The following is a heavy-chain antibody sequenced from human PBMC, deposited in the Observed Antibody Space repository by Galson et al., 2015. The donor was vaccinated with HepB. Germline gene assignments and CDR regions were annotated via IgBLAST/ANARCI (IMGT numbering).Heavy chain of an antibody. CDR1: GFTFSSYS. V-gene: IGHV3-21*01. CDR2: ISSSSSYI. CDR3: ARDLSACSGGSCYHLYYYYYGMDV. Sequence: SLRLSCAASGFTFSSYSMNWVRQAPGKGLEWVSSISSSSSYIYYADSVKGRFTISRDNAKNSLYLQMNSLRAEDTAVYYCARDLSACSGGSCYHLYYYYYGMDVWGQGTTVTVSS. J-gene: IGHJ6*02. D-gene: IGHD2-15*01.